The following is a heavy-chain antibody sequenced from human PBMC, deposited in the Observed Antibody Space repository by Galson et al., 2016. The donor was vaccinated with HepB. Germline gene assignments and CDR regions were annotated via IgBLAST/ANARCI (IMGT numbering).Heavy chain of an antibody. Sequence: ETLSLTCSVSGGSIDSGDYYWTWVRQAPGKGLEWIGEIYHSGTTNYNPSLKRRFILSVYKSKNHFSLILTSVTAADTAVYFCARREWLLLVNGFDFWGQGTLVTVSS. J-gene: IGHJ3*01. V-gene: IGHV4-4*01. CDR2: IYHSGTT. CDR1: GGSIDSGDY. CDR3: ARREWLLLVNGFDF. D-gene: IGHD3-22*01.